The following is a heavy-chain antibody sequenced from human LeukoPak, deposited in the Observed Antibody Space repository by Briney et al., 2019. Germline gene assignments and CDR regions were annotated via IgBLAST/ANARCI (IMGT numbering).Heavy chain of an antibody. D-gene: IGHD3-22*01. CDR1: GYTFTSYD. CDR3: ARGKYYYDSSGYYYWFDP. J-gene: IGHJ5*02. Sequence: ASVKVSCKASGYTFTSYDINWVRQATGQGLEWMGWMNHNSGNTGYAQKFQGRVTMTRNTSISTAYMELSSLRSEDTAVYYCARGKYYYDSSGYYYWFDPWGQGTLVTVSS. CDR2: MNHNSGNT. V-gene: IGHV1-8*01.